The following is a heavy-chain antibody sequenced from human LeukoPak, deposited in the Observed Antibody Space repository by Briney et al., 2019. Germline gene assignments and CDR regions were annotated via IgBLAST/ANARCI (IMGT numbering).Heavy chain of an antibody. CDR1: GYTFTSYG. J-gene: IGHJ4*02. Sequence: TSVKVSCKASGYTFTSYGISWVRQAPGQGLEWMGWISAYNGNTNYAQKLQGRVTMTTDTSTSTAYMELRSLRSDDTAVYYCARELRVTTSLDYFDYWGQGTLVTASS. CDR2: ISAYNGNT. CDR3: ARELRVTTSLDYFDY. D-gene: IGHD4-17*01. V-gene: IGHV1-18*01.